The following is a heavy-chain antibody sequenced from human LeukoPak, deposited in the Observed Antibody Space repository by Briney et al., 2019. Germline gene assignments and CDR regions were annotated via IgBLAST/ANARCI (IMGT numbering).Heavy chain of an antibody. Sequence: PGGSLRLSCAASGFIFSIYSMNWVRQAAGKVLEWVSSISSSSSYIYYEDSVKGRFTISRDNAKNSLYLQMSSLRAEDTAVYYCARDLTDYYDSSGYYPFDYWGQGTLVTVSS. CDR1: GFIFSIYS. CDR2: ISSSSSYI. V-gene: IGHV3-21*01. CDR3: ARDLTDYYDSSGYYPFDY. D-gene: IGHD3-22*01. J-gene: IGHJ4*02.